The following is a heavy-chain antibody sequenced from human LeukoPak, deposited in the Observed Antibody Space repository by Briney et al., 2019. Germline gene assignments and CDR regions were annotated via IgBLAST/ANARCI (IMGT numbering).Heavy chain of an antibody. CDR1: GFTFSNYE. J-gene: IGHJ5*02. CDR2: ISNSATTI. Sequence: PGGSLRLSCAASGFTFSNYEMNWVRQAPGKGLEWISYISNSATTITYADSVKGRFTTSRDNAKNLLFLQMNSLRAEDTAVYYCAKQAVPSGSYYNWFDPWGQGTLVTVSP. D-gene: IGHD1-26*01. CDR3: AKQAVPSGSYYNWFDP. V-gene: IGHV3-48*03.